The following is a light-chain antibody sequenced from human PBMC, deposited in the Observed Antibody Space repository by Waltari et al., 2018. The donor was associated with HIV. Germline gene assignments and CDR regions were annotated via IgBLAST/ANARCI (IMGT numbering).Light chain of an antibody. CDR1: NIGGKS. V-gene: IGLV3-9*01. Sequence: SYELTQPLSVSVALGQTATITCGGDNIGGKSVHGYQQRPGQAPLLVIDMDDKRPPVTPYRFPGSNSENTATLTITRAQAGDEADYYCQVWDNFTWEFGGGTKLTVL. CDR3: QVWDNFTWE. J-gene: IGLJ2*01. CDR2: MDD.